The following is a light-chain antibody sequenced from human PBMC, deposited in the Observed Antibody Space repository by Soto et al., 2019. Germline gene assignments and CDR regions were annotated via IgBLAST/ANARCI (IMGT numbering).Light chain of an antibody. CDR1: TSNIGTFY. CDR2: LGD. V-gene: IGLV1-47*02. Sequence: QAVLTQPPSASSTPGQTVTISCSGSTSNIGTFYVYWYQHLPGTAPKLLIYLGDQRASGVSDRFSGSKSGTSASLAINGLRSDDEADYYGAAWDDNLNAYVFRSGTKLTVL. J-gene: IGLJ1*01. CDR3: AAWDDNLNAYV.